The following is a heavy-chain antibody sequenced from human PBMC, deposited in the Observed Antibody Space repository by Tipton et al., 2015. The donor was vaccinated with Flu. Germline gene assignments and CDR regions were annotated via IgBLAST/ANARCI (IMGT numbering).Heavy chain of an antibody. J-gene: IGHJ4*02. V-gene: IGHV5-51*01. CDR1: GFNFTNCW. CDR2: SYPDDSDT. D-gene: IGHD3-9*01. Sequence: QLVQSGAEVKKPGESLRISCKGSGFNFTNCWIGWVRQMPGKGLEWMGVSYPDDSDTRYSPPFQGQVAISADKSISTAYLQWSSLKASDTAMYYCARAIYDVLTGYSFAFDYWGQGSLVTVSS. CDR3: ARAIYDVLTGYSFAFDY.